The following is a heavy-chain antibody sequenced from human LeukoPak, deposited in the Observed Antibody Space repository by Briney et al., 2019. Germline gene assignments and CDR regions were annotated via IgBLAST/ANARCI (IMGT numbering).Heavy chain of an antibody. J-gene: IGHJ4*02. Sequence: PGGSLRLSCAASGFTFSSYGMNWVRQAPGKGLKWVSYISTSSSIIYYADSVKGRFTISRDTAKSSLYLQMTSLRDDDTAVYYCARGGYIDYWGQGTLVTVSS. CDR1: GFTFSSYG. CDR2: ISTSSSII. D-gene: IGHD5-12*01. CDR3: ARGGYIDY. V-gene: IGHV3-48*02.